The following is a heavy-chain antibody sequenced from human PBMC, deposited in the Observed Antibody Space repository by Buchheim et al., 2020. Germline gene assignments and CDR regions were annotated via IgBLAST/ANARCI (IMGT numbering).Heavy chain of an antibody. CDR2: IDPRESHT. CDR3: ARHPSQPLHDV. J-gene: IGHJ6*02. D-gene: IGHD1-26*01. CDR1: GYSFTNYW. V-gene: IGHV5-10-1*03. Sequence: DVQLVQSGAEVKKPGKSLRISCKGSGYSFTNYWINWVRQMPGKGLEWMGRIDPRESHTSYSPSYQSHVPSSVDKSIGTVYMQWSSLKASDTAVYFCARHPSQPLHDVWGQGIT.